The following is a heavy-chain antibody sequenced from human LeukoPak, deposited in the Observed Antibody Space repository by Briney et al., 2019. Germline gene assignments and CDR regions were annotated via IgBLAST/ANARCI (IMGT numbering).Heavy chain of an antibody. CDR1: GYTFTSYY. V-gene: IGHV1-46*03. CDR3: ARDGWFGELGLWFDP. D-gene: IGHD3-10*01. CDR2: INPSGGST. J-gene: IGHJ5*02. Sequence: ASVKVSCKASGYTFTSYYMHWVRQAPGQGLEWMGIINPSGGSTSYAQKFQGRVTMTRDTSTSTVYMELSRLRSEDTAVYYCARDGWFGELGLWFDPWGQGTLVTVSS.